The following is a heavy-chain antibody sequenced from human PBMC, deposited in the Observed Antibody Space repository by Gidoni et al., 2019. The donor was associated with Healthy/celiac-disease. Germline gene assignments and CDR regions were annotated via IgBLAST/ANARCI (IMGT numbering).Heavy chain of an antibody. CDR3: AKDQYYYYGSGSYTPALSMDV. CDR2: ISYDGSNK. D-gene: IGHD3-10*01. J-gene: IGHJ6*02. V-gene: IGHV3-30*18. CDR1: GFTFSSYG. Sequence: QVQLVESGGGVVQPGRSLRLSCAASGFTFSSYGMHLVRQAPGKGLEWVAVISYDGSNKYYADSVKGRFTISRDNSKNTLYLQMNSLRAEDTAVYYCAKDQYYYYGSGSYTPALSMDVWGQGTTVTVSS.